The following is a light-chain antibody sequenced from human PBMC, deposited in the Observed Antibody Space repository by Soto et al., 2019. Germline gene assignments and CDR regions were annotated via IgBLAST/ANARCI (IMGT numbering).Light chain of an antibody. CDR1: QGMSSW. CDR3: QQTNFFPWT. J-gene: IGKJ1*01. CDR2: AAS. Sequence: DIQLTQSPSSVSASVGDRVTITCRASQGMSSWLAWFQQKPGKAPKLLIYAASSLQSGVPSRFSGSGSGTDFTLTISSLQPEAFATYYCQQTNFFPWTFGQGTKVEIK. V-gene: IGKV1-12*02.